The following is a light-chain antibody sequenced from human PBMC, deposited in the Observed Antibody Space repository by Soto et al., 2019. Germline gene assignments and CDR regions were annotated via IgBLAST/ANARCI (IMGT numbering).Light chain of an antibody. CDR2: SAS. Sequence: DIQVTQSPSSLSASVGDRVTISCRASQIINTYLNWYQQKPGQAPNLLIHSASTLQSGVPSRFTGSGSGTDFTLTISSLQPEDFAVYFCQHSYSNPLTFGGGTKVDIK. V-gene: IGKV1-39*01. CDR3: QHSYSNPLT. CDR1: QIINTY. J-gene: IGKJ4*01.